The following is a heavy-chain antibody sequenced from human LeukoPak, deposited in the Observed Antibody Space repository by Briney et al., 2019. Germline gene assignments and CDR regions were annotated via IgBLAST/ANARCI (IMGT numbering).Heavy chain of an antibody. D-gene: IGHD5-24*01. CDR3: AKERRDGYNFDSYFDY. Sequence: GGSLRLSCAASGFTFSSYAMSWVRQAPGKGLEWVSAISGSGGSTYYADSVKGRFTISRDNSKNTLYLQMNSLRAEDTAVYYCAKERRDGYNFDSYFDYWGQGTLVTVSS. CDR1: GFTFSSYA. J-gene: IGHJ4*02. V-gene: IGHV3-23*01. CDR2: ISGSGGST.